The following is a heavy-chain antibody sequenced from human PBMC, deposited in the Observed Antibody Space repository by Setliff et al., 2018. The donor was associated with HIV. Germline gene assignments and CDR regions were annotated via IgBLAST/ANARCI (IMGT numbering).Heavy chain of an antibody. Sequence: SETLSLTCTVSGGLITNDGYYWLWIRQHPEKGREWIGYIYFNGNTYYNSYLKSRVTISVDTSKNRFSLRLNSVTAADTAVYYCARREYDFWSGLVGYSYYMDVWGKGTTVTVSS. CDR3: ARREYDFWSGLVGYSYYMDV. J-gene: IGHJ6*03. D-gene: IGHD3-3*01. CDR1: GGLITNDGYY. CDR2: IYFNGNT. V-gene: IGHV4-31*03.